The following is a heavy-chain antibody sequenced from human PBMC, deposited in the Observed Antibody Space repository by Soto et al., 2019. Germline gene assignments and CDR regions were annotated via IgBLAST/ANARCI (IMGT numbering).Heavy chain of an antibody. J-gene: IGHJ3*01. V-gene: IGHV3-11*01. CDR2: ISSSGSSI. CDR1: GFTFSDSY. Sequence: QVHLVESGGGLVKPGGSLRLSCAASGFTFSDSYMSWIRQAPGKGLEWISYISSSGSSIYYADSVKGRFTVSRDNAKNSLFLQMNRLRVDDTAVYFRARFSDYDAFDLWGQGTVVAVSS. CDR3: ARFSDYDAFDL. D-gene: IGHD3-16*01.